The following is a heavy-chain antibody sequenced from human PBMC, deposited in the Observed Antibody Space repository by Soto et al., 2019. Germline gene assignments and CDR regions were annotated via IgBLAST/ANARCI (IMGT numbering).Heavy chain of an antibody. CDR3: ARDRKDSSGWYYFDY. D-gene: IGHD6-19*01. V-gene: IGHV4-4*07. Sequence: KTSETLSLTCSVSGGSISSYYWSWIRQPAGKGLEWIGLIYTSGSTNYNPSLKSRVTMSVDTSKNQFSLKLSSVTAADTAVYYCARDRKDSSGWYYFDYWGQGTLVTVSS. CDR2: IYTSGST. CDR1: GGSISSYY. J-gene: IGHJ4*02.